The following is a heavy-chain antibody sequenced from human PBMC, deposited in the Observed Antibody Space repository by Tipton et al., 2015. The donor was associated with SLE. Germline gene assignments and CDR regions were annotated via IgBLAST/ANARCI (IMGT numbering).Heavy chain of an antibody. J-gene: IGHJ4*02. V-gene: IGHV3-33*01. Sequence: RSLRLSCAASGFTFSIYGMHWVRQAPGKGLEWVAVIWSDGDNKYYADCVKGRFTISRDNSKNTLYLQMNSLRAEDTAVYYCARGPYGSGSYYPFDYWGQGTLVTVSS. D-gene: IGHD3-10*01. CDR3: ARGPYGSGSYYPFDY. CDR2: IWSDGDNK. CDR1: GFTFSIYG.